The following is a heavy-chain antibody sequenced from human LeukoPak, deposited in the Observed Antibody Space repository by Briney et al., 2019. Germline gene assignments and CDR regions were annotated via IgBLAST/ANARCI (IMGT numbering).Heavy chain of an antibody. D-gene: IGHD6-13*01. J-gene: IGHJ4*02. Sequence: PSETLSLTRTVSGGSISSYYWSWIRQPPGKGLEWIGEINHSGSTNYNPSLKSRVTISVDTSKNQFSLKLSSVTAADTAVYYCARGRAMYSSSWPASDYWGQGTLVTVSS. CDR1: GGSISSYY. CDR3: ARGRAMYSSSWPASDY. CDR2: INHSGST. V-gene: IGHV4-34*01.